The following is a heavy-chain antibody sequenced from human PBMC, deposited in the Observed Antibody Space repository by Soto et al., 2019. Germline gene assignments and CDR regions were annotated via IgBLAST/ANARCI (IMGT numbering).Heavy chain of an antibody. CDR2: ISDNGST. CDR1: GFTFSSYA. CDR3: AKEEDYDNLWGSYRYTSDY. J-gene: IGHJ4*02. Sequence: EVQLLESGGGLVQPGGSLRLSCAASGFTFSSYAMSWVRQAPGKGLEWVSAISDNGSTFYADSVKGRFTISRDNSKNTLYLQMNSLRVEDTAVYYCAKEEDYDNLWGSYRYTSDYWGQGTLVTVSS. D-gene: IGHD3-16*02. V-gene: IGHV3-23*01.